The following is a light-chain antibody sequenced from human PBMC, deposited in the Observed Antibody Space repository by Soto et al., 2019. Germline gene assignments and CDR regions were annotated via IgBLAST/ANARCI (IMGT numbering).Light chain of an antibody. CDR1: SSDVGGYNF. V-gene: IGLV2-14*01. CDR3: SSYTSISTYV. J-gene: IGLJ1*01. CDR2: DVT. Sequence: SLLPHPSSLSGSPGQSITLSCPGTSSDVGGYNFVSWYQQHPDKAPKLMIYDVTNRPSGVSNRFSGSKSGNTASLTISGLQAEDEADYYCSSYTSISTYVFGTGTRVTVL.